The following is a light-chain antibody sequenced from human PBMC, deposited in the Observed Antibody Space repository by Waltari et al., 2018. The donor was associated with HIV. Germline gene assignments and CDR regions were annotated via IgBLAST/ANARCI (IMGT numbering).Light chain of an antibody. CDR3: ATWDDNLNGPV. V-gene: IGLV1-44*01. J-gene: IGLJ2*01. CDR2: TNR. CDR1: SSNIGDNP. Sequence: QSVLTQPPSASGTPGQRVTISCSGSSSNIGDNPVSWSRQLPGTAPKLLIYTNRQRPSGVPARVSGSKSGTSASLAISGLQSEDEADYYCATWDDNLNGPVFGGGTRLTVL.